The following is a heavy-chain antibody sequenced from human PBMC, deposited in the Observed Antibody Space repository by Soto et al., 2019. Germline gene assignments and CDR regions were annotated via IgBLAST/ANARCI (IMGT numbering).Heavy chain of an antibody. J-gene: IGHJ4*02. CDR2: IWHDGKNK. Sequence: QVQVVESGGGVVQPGTSLRLSCAASGFTFSNFGMHWVRQAPGKGLEWVAVIWHDGKNKYYADSVEGRFTISRDNSKNTLNLQMNNLRAEDTAVYYCASDPGKDEDIDYWGQGTLVIVSS. CDR1: GFTFSNFG. V-gene: IGHV3-33*01. CDR3: ASDPGKDEDIDY.